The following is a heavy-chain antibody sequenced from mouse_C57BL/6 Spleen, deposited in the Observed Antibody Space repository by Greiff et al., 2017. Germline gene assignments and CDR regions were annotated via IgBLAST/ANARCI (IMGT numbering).Heavy chain of an antibody. CDR2: IYPRSGNT. D-gene: IGHD2-5*01. CDR3: ARGSKSPYYYAMDY. Sequence: VQLQESGAELARPGASVKLSCKASGYTFTSYGISWVKQRTGQGLEWIGEIYPRSGNTYYNEKFKGKATLTADKSSSTAYMELRSLTSEDSAVYFCARGSKSPYYYAMDYWGQGTSVTVSS. V-gene: IGHV1-81*01. CDR1: GYTFTSYG. J-gene: IGHJ4*01.